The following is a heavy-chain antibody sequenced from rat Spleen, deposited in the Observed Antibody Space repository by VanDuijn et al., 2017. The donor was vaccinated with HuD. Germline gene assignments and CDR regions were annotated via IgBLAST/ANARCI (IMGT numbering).Heavy chain of an antibody. D-gene: IGHD1-1*01. V-gene: IGHV5-25*01. CDR3: ARHALENYYSGPFPY. CDR1: GFTFCNYD. CDR2: ISTSGGTT. Sequence: EVQLVESGGGLVQPGRSLTLSCAASGFTFCNYDMAWVRQAPTKGLEWVASISTSGGTTYYRDSVKGRFTVSRDNPKSTLYLQMDSLRSEDTATYYCARHALENYYSGPFPYWGQGTLVTVSS. J-gene: IGHJ3*01.